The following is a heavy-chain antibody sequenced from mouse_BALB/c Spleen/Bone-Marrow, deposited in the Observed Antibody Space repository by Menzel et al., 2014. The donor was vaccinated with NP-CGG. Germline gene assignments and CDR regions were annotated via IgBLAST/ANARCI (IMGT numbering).Heavy chain of an antibody. J-gene: IGHJ3*01. Sequence: EVKLQESGPELVKPGASMKISCKASGYSFTGYTMNWVKQSHGKNLEWIGLINPYNGGTSYNQKFKGKATLTVDKSSSTAYMELLSLTSEDSAVYYCARDYYGFSYGFAYWGQGTLVTVSA. CDR2: INPYNGGT. D-gene: IGHD1-1*01. CDR3: ARDYYGFSYGFAY. CDR1: GYSFTGYT. V-gene: IGHV1-18*01.